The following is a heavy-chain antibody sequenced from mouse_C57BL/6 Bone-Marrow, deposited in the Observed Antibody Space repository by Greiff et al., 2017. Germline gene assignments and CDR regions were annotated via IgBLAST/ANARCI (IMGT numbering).Heavy chain of an antibody. CDR1: GRTFTSHW. J-gene: IGHJ4*01. V-gene: IGHV1-64*01. Sequence: VQLQQPGAELVKPGASVKLSRKASGRTFTSHWMHWVKQRPGQGLEWIGMIHPNSGSTNHNEKFKSKATLTVDKSASTAYMQLSSLTSEDSAVYCCAGRYYGNSYAMDYWGQGTSVTVSS. CDR2: IHPNSGST. D-gene: IGHD2-1*01. CDR3: AGRYYGNSYAMDY.